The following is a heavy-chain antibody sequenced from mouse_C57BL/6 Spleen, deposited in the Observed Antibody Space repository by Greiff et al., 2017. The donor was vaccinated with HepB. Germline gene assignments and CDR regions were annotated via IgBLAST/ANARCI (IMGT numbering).Heavy chain of an antibody. Sequence: QVQLQQSGPELVKPGASVKISCKASGSAFSSSWMNWVKQRPGKGLEWIGRIYPGDGDTNYNGKFKGKATLTADKSSSTAYMQLSSLTSEDSAVYFCARGGDYPPSFDVWGTGTTVTVSS. CDR2: IYPGDGDT. V-gene: IGHV1-82*01. J-gene: IGHJ1*03. D-gene: IGHD2-4*01. CDR1: GSAFSSSW. CDR3: ARGGDYPPSFDV.